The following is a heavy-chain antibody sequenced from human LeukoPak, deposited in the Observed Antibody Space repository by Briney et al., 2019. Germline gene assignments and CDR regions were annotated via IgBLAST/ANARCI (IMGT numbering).Heavy chain of an antibody. CDR1: GFTFSSYA. CDR2: ISGSGGST. V-gene: IGHV3-23*01. Sequence: PGGSLRLSCAASGFTFSSYAMSWVRRAPGKGLEWVSAISGSGGSTYYADSVKGRFTISRDNSKNTLYLQMNSLRAEDTAVYYCAKDHPRYYGSGSFQLRFDPWGQGTLVTVSS. D-gene: IGHD3-10*01. CDR3: AKDHPRYYGSGSFQLRFDP. J-gene: IGHJ5*02.